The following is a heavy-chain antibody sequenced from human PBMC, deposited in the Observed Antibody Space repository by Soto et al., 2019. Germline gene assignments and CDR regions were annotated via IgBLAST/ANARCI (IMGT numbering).Heavy chain of an antibody. CDR3: ARGVGRSSWTSFDS. V-gene: IGHV4-4*07. J-gene: IGHJ4*02. Sequence: SETLSLTCTVSGGSISSDYWSWIRQPAGKGLEWIGRIYISENTHYNPSLRSRVSMSLDTSKNQFSLNLSSVTAADTAVYYCARGVGRSSWTSFDSWGQGTLVTVST. D-gene: IGHD6-13*01. CDR1: GGSISSDY. CDR2: IYISENT.